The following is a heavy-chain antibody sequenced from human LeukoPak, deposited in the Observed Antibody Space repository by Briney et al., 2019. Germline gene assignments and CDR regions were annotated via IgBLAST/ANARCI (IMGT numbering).Heavy chain of an antibody. V-gene: IGHV4-34*01. CDR2: INHSGST. CDR1: GGSFSGYY. Sequence: SETLSLTCAVYGGSFSGYYWSWIRQPPGKGLEWIGEINHSGSTNYDPSLKSRVTISVDTSKNQFSLKLSSVTAADTAVYYCARGIPGRSIDYWGQGTLVTVSS. D-gene: IGHD3-16*02. J-gene: IGHJ4*02. CDR3: ARGIPGRSIDY.